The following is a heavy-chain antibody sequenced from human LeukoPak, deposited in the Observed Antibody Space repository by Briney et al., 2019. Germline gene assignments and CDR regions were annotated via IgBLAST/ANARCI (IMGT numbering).Heavy chain of an antibody. V-gene: IGHV4-4*07. CDR1: PGYINNYY. J-gene: IGHJ4*02. D-gene: IGHD4-23*01. CDR3: ARVFGGNSLDH. Sequence: SETLSLTCTVSPGYINNYYWSWIGQPAGKGLEWIVSIYKSGTTYYSPSLQSRVSMSIDTSKNQFSLRLSAVTAADTAIYYCARVFGGNSLDHWGQGILVAVSS. CDR2: IYKSGTT.